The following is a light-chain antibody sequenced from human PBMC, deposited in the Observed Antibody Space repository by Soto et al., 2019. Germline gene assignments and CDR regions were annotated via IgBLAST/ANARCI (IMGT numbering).Light chain of an antibody. CDR3: QQYNSWPLIT. CDR1: QSINSD. CDR2: GAS. Sequence: EVVMTQSPATLSVSPGDRVTLSCRASQSINSDLAWYQQIPGQAPRLLIYGASNRATGIPARFSGSGSGTEFTLTISSPQSEDFAVYYCQQYNSWPLITFGQGTRLEIK. J-gene: IGKJ5*01. V-gene: IGKV3-15*01.